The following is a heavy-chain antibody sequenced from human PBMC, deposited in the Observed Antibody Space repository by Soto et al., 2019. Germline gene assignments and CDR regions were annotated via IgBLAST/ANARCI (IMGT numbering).Heavy chain of an antibody. CDR2: IIPIFGTA. J-gene: IGHJ6*02. CDR1: GGTFSSYA. Sequence: QVQLVQSGAEVKKPGSSVKVSCKASGGTFSSYAISWVRQAPGQGLEWMGGIIPIFGTANYAQKFQGRVTTTADESTSPAYMELSSLRSEDTAVYYCARPTKPLYYYYGMDVWGQGTTVTVSS. D-gene: IGHD1-1*01. CDR3: ARPTKPLYYYYGMDV. V-gene: IGHV1-69*12.